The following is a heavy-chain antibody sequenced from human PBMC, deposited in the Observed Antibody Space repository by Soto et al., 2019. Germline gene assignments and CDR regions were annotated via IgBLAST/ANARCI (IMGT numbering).Heavy chain of an antibody. Sequence: PSETLSLTCTVSGGSINSDYWSWVRQPPGKGLEWIGYIYYIGSTNYNPSLKSRVTISVDTSKNQFSLKLSSVTAADTAVYYCAREGNDFWSGYYVFAFDIWGQGTMVTVSS. V-gene: IGHV4-59*01. J-gene: IGHJ3*02. CDR2: IYYIGST. D-gene: IGHD3-3*01. CDR3: AREGNDFWSGYYVFAFDI. CDR1: GGSINSDY.